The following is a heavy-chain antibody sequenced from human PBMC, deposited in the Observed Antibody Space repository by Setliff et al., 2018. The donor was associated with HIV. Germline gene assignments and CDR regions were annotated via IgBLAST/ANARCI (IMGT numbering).Heavy chain of an antibody. CDR2: ISAYNGNT. CDR1: GYTFTSYG. J-gene: IGHJ3*02. Sequence: ASVKVSCKASGYTFTSYGISWVRQAPGQGLEWMGWISAYNGNTNYAQKLQGRVTMTTDTSTSTAYMELRSLRAEDTAVYYCARERIRGTFDIWGQGTMVTVSS. CDR3: ARERIRGTFDI. D-gene: IGHD1-26*01. V-gene: IGHV1-18*01.